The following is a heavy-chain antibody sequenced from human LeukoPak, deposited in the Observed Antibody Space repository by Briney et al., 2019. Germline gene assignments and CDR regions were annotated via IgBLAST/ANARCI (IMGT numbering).Heavy chain of an antibody. D-gene: IGHD5-12*01. CDR2: INWNGGST. J-gene: IGHJ4*02. CDR3: ARDGSGYSGYGFDY. CDR1: GFTFDDYG. Sequence: GGSLRLSCAASGFTFDDYGMSWVRQAPGKGLEWVSGINWNGGSTGYADSVKGRFTISRDNAKNSLYLQMNSLRAEDTALYYCARDGSGYSGYGFDYWGQGTLVTVSS. V-gene: IGHV3-20*04.